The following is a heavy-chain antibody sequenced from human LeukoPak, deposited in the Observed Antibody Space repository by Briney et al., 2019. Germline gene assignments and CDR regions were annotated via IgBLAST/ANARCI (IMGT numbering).Heavy chain of an antibody. CDR3: ARGWASSWYYDF. D-gene: IGHD2-2*01. J-gene: IGHJ4*02. CDR2: IHYSGGP. CDR1: GDSITSDY. V-gene: IGHV4-59*01. Sequence: SETLSLTCTVSGDSITSDYWSWIRQPPGKGLEWIGYIHYSGGPNFNPSLKSRVTMSVETSKNQFSLKLSTVTAEDTAVYYCARGWASSWYYDFWGQGTLVTVSS.